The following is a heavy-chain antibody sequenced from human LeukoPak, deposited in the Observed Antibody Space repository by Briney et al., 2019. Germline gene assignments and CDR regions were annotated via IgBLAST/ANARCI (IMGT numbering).Heavy chain of an antibody. CDR2: INHSGST. CDR1: GGSFSGHY. CDR3: ARERSGSRH. V-gene: IGHV4-34*01. Sequence: SETLSLTCAVYGGSFSGHYWSWIRQPPGKGLEWIGEINHSGSTNYNPSLKSRVTISVDTSKNQFSLKLSSVTAADTAVYYCARERSGSRHWGQGTLVTVSS. D-gene: IGHD3-3*01. J-gene: IGHJ4*02.